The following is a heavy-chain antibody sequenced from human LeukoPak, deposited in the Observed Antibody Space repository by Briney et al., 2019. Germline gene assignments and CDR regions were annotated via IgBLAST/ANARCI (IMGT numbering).Heavy chain of an antibody. Sequence: PGGSLRLSCAASGFTFSDYSMNWVRQAPGKGLEWVSSISSSNSYIYYADSVKGRFTISRDNSKNTLYLQMNSLRAEGTAVYYCATPLGLELHYAYYYYYGMDVWGQGTTVTVSS. CDR3: ATPLGLELHYAYYYYYGMDV. J-gene: IGHJ6*02. CDR1: GFTFSDYS. V-gene: IGHV3-21*04. CDR2: ISSSNSYI. D-gene: IGHD1-7*01.